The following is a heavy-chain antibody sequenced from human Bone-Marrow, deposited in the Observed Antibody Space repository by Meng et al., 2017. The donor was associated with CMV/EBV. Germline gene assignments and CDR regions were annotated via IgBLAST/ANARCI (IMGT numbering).Heavy chain of an antibody. CDR3: ARGYSYGFYYYYYGMDV. J-gene: IGHJ6*02. CDR1: GYTFTNYD. Sequence: ASVKVSCKASGYTFTNYDINWVRQATGQGLEWMGWMNPNSGNTGYAQKFQGRVTITRNTSISTAYMELSSLRSEDTAVYYCARGYSYGFYYYYYGMDVWGQGTTVTVSS. D-gene: IGHD5-18*01. V-gene: IGHV1-8*03. CDR2: MNPNSGNT.